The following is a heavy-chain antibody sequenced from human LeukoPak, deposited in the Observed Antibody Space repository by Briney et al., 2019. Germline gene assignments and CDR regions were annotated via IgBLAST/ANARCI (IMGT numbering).Heavy chain of an antibody. CDR3: ARGLRLHSSSWYGY. D-gene: IGHD6-13*01. Sequence: PSETLSLTCNVSGGSISSGGSRWSWIRQHPGKGLEWIGYIYYSGSTYYNPSLESRLTMSVDTSKNQFSLHLTSVTAADTAVYYCARGLRLHSSSWYGYWGQGTLVTVSS. CDR2: IYYSGST. CDR1: GGSISSGGSR. V-gene: IGHV4-31*03. J-gene: IGHJ4*02.